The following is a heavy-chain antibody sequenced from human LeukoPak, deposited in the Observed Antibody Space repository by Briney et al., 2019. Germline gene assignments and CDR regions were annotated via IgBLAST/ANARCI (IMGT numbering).Heavy chain of an antibody. Sequence: ASVKVSCKASGYTFTSSYMHWVRQAPGQGLEWMGWISAYNGNTNYAQKLQGRVTMTTDTSTSTAYMELRSLRSDDTAVYYCARFRAGVGEPYGDYWGQGTLVTVSS. CDR2: ISAYNGNT. V-gene: IGHV1-18*04. D-gene: IGHD3-10*01. CDR3: ARFRAGVGEPYGDY. J-gene: IGHJ4*02. CDR1: GYTFTSSY.